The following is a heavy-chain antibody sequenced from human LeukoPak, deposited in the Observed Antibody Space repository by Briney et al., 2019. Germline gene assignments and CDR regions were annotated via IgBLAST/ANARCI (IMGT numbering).Heavy chain of an antibody. CDR3: ARRLGATQPYFDF. Sequence: GESLKISCKASGYSFTSYWIGWVRQLPGKGLGCMGIIHPGDSETRYSPSFQGQVTISADKSISTAYLQWSGLKASDTAMYYCARRLGATQPYFDFWGQGALVTVSS. CDR1: GYSFTSYW. J-gene: IGHJ4*02. CDR2: IHPGDSET. D-gene: IGHD1-26*01. V-gene: IGHV5-51*01.